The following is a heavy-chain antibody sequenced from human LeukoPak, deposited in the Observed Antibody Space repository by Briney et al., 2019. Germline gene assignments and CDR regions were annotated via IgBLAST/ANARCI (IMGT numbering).Heavy chain of an antibody. CDR2: ISYDGSNK. D-gene: IGHD1-26*01. CDR3: ARDSGSYLLYFDY. CDR1: GFTFSSYA. J-gene: IGHJ4*02. Sequence: GGSLRLSCAASGFTFSSYAMHWVRQAPGKGLEWVAVISYDGSNKYYADSVKGRFTISRDNSKNTLYLQMNSLRAEDTAVYYCARDSGSYLLYFDYWGQGTLVTVSS. V-gene: IGHV3-30-3*01.